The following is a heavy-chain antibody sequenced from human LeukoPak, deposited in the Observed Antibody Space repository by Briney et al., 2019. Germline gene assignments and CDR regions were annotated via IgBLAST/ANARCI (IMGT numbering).Heavy chain of an antibody. CDR1: GFSFDDYG. D-gene: IGHD1-14*01. Sequence: GGSLRLSCAASGFSFDDYGMNWVRQAPGKGLEWVSGINWNGGSTGYADSVKGRFTISRDNAKNSLFLRMNSLRVEDTALYYCASKRYFTSPFDYWGQGTLVTVSS. V-gene: IGHV3-20*04. CDR3: ASKRYFTSPFDY. CDR2: INWNGGST. J-gene: IGHJ4*02.